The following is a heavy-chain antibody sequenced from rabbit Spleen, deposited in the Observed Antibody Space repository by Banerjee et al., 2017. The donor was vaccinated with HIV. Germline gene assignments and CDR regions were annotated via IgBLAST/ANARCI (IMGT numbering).Heavy chain of an antibody. Sequence: QEQLVESGGGLVKPQGSLTLTCKASGFSFSDRDVMCWVRQAPGKGLQWIACIDSGSSGFTYFATWAKGRFTCSKTSSTTVTLQLTSLTDADTATYFCARDLAGVIGWNFGWWGPGTLVTVS. J-gene: IGHJ4*01. D-gene: IGHD4-1*01. CDR3: ARDLAGVIGWNFGW. CDR2: IDSGSSGFT. CDR1: GFSFSDRDV. V-gene: IGHV1S45*01.